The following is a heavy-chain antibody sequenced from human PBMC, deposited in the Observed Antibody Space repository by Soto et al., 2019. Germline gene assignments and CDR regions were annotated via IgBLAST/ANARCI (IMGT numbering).Heavy chain of an antibody. Sequence: LSDTLSLTCTVSGDSIASSSHYWGWIRQPPGKGLECIANIYYDGNTYYNPSLKSRVAISLDTSKNQFSLRLNSVTAADTAVYYCARSSIEHRDFMYPFDSWGQGTLVTVSA. J-gene: IGHJ4*02. D-gene: IGHD2-21*01. CDR1: GDSIASSSHY. CDR3: ARSSIEHRDFMYPFDS. CDR2: IYYDGNT. V-gene: IGHV4-39*01.